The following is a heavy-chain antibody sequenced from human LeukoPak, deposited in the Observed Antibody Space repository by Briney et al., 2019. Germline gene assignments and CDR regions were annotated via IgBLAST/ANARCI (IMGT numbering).Heavy chain of an antibody. CDR2: INPNSGGT. Sequence: ASVKVSCKASGYTFTGYYMHWVRQAPGQGLEWMGRINPNSGGTNYAQKFQGRVTMTRDTPISTAYMELSRLRSDDTAVYYCVRERGYNSASDFDYWGQGTLVTVSS. CDR1: GYTFTGYY. J-gene: IGHJ4*02. V-gene: IGHV1-2*06. CDR3: VRERGYNSASDFDY. D-gene: IGHD5-24*01.